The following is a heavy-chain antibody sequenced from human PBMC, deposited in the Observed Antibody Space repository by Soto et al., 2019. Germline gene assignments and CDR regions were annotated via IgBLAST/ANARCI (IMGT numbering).Heavy chain of an antibody. CDR3: AKDDYDYVWGSSNFYYFDY. V-gene: IGHV3-23*01. D-gene: IGHD3-16*01. J-gene: IGHJ4*02. CDR2: ISGSGGST. Sequence: PWGSLRLSCAASGFTFSSYAMSWVRQAPGKGPEWVSAISGSGGSTYYADSVKGRFTISRDNSKNTLYLQMNSLRAEDTAVYYCAKDDYDYVWGSSNFYYFDYWGQGTLVTVSS. CDR1: GFTFSSYA.